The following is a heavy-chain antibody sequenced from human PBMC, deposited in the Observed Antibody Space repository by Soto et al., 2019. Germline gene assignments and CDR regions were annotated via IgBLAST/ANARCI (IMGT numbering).Heavy chain of an antibody. CDR1: GYKFISHS. D-gene: IGHD2-21*01. J-gene: IGHJ6*02. CDR3: ARGAFCGGAPGCRDMDV. V-gene: IGHV1-18*01. CDR2: ISAYNGNT. Sequence: QIQLVQSGGEVKKPGASVKVSCKSSGYKFISHSITWVRQAPGQGLEWMGRISAYNGNTNYAQKLQGRVTMTTDTSTNTGYMGLRSLRSDDTAVYYCARGAFCGGAPGCRDMDVWGQGTTVTVSS.